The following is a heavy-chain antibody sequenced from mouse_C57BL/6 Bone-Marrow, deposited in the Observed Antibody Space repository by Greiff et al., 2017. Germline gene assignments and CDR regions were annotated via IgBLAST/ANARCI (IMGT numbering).Heavy chain of an antibody. D-gene: IGHD3-2*02. CDR2: IDPSDSYT. V-gene: IGHV1-69*01. CDR3: ARGGQLRPRRCPMDY. Sequence: QVQLQQPGAELVMPGASVKLSCKASGYTFTSYWMHWVKQRPGRGLEWIGEIDPSDSYTNYNQKFKGKSTLTVDKSSSTAYMQLSSLTSEDSAVYDGARGGQLRPRRCPMDYWGQGTSVTVSS. CDR1: GYTFTSYW. J-gene: IGHJ4*01.